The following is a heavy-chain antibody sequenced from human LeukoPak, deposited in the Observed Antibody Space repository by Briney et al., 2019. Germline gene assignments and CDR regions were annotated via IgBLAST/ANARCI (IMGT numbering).Heavy chain of an antibody. CDR2: IYPRDGST. CDR3: ARDQEGFDY. J-gene: IGHJ4*02. Sequence: ASVKVSCTASGYTFTINYIHWVRQAPGQGLEWMGMIYPRDGSTSYAQKFQGRVTVTRDTSTSTVHMELSGLRSEDTAVYYCARDQEGFDYWGQGTLVTVFS. V-gene: IGHV1-46*01. CDR1: GYTFTINY.